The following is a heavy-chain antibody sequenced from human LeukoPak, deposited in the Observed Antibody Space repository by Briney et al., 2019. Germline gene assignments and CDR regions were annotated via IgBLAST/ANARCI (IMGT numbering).Heavy chain of an antibody. Sequence: PSETLSLTCAVSGYSISSGYYWGWIRQPPGKGLEWIGSIYHSGSTYYNPSLKSRVTISVDTSKNQFSLKLSSVTAADTAVYYCARDAPRRYYDILPGLGYVYFDYWAREPWSPSPQ. J-gene: IGHJ4*02. CDR1: GYSISSGYY. CDR2: IYHSGST. CDR3: ARDAPRRYYDILPGLGYVYFDY. D-gene: IGHD3-9*01. V-gene: IGHV4-38-2*02.